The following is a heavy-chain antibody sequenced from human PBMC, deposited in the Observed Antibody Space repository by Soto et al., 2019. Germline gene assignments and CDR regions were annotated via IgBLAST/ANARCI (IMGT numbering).Heavy chain of an antibody. CDR2: INTANGNS. CDR1: GYTFTTYA. CDR3: ARDAGARYYYYGMDV. D-gene: IGHD1-26*01. J-gene: IGHJ6*02. V-gene: IGHV1-3*04. Sequence: GASVKVSCKASGYTFTTYAIHWVRQAPGQRLEWMGWINTANGNSKYSQKFQDRVTFSRDTSASTAYMELRSLRSDDTAVYYCARDAGARYYYYGMDVWGQGTTVTVSS.